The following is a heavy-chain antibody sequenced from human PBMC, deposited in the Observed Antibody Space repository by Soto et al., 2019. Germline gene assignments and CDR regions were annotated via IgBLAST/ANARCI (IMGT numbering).Heavy chain of an antibody. J-gene: IGHJ4*02. CDR3: AKGHYDFWSGYYTIHFDY. CDR2: ISGSGGST. CDR1: GFTFSSYA. Sequence: GGSLRLSCAASGFTFSSYAMSWVRQAPGKGLEWVSAISGSGGSTYYADSVKGRFTISRDNSKNTLYLQVNSLRAEDTAVYYCAKGHYDFWSGYYTIHFDYWGQGTLVT. V-gene: IGHV3-23*01. D-gene: IGHD3-3*01.